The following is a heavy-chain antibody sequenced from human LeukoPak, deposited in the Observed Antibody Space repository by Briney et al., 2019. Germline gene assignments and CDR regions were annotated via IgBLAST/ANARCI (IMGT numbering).Heavy chain of an antibody. CDR2: IGDDAFSA. D-gene: IGHD3-10*01. CDR1: GFTFTGYA. J-gene: IGHJ4*02. V-gene: IGHV3-64D*06. CDR3: VRDVDYYASGSYLGYFDY. Sequence: PGGSLRLSCSASGFTFTGYAMHWVRQAPGKGLEYVSGIGDDAFSAFYGDSMKDRVTISRDNSKSTVHLQMTSLRVEDTAVYFCVRDVDYYASGSYLGYFDYWGQGTLVTVSS.